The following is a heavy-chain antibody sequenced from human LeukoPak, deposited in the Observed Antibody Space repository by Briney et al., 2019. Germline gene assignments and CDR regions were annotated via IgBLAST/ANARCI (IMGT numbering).Heavy chain of an antibody. CDR1: GFSFSDYY. J-gene: IGHJ4*02. V-gene: IGHV3-11*01. CDR3: ASSGWHLGIPDY. CDR2: ISGSGGST. Sequence: GGSLRLSCAASGFSFSDYYMSWVRQAPGKGLEWVSAISGSGGSTYYADSVKGRFTISRDNAKNSLYLQMNSLRAEDTAVYYCASSGWHLGIPDYWGQGTLVTVSS. D-gene: IGHD6-19*01.